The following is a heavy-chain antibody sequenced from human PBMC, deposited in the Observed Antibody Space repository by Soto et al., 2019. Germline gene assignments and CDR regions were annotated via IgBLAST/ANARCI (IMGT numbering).Heavy chain of an antibody. CDR2: IYYSGST. CDR1: GGSISSYY. V-gene: IGHV4-59*01. CDR3: ASYGSGRDPRFDP. Sequence: QVQLQESGPGLVKPSETLSLTCTVSGGSISSYYWSWIRQPPGKGLEWSGYIYYSGSTNYNPALKSRVTISVDTSKNQFSLKLSSVTAADTAVYYCASYGSGRDPRFDPWGQGTLVTVSS. J-gene: IGHJ5*02. D-gene: IGHD3-10*01.